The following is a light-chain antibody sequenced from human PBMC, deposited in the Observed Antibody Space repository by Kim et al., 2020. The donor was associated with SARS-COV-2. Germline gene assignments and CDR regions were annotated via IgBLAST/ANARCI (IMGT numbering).Light chain of an antibody. J-gene: IGKJ4*01. CDR1: QSISTS. Sequence: GGTVTLTGRASQSISTSLAWYQQKPGKAPKLLIYDASSLESGVPSRFSGSGSGTEFTLTINSLQPGDSATYFCQQYNSYAVTFGGGTKVDIK. V-gene: IGKV1-5*01. CDR2: DAS. CDR3: QQYNSYAVT.